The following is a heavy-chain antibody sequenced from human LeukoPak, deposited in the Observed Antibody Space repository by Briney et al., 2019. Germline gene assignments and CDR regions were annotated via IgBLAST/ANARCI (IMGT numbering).Heavy chain of an antibody. Sequence: ASVKVSCKASGYTFTGYYMHWVRQAPGQGLEWMGWINPNSGGTNYAQRFQGRVTMTRDTSISTAYMELSRLRSDDTAVYYCARAGDSSSWLKWYFDLWGRGTLVTVSS. CDR1: GYTFTGYY. CDR3: ARAGDSSSWLKWYFDL. J-gene: IGHJ2*01. CDR2: INPNSGGT. D-gene: IGHD6-13*01. V-gene: IGHV1-2*02.